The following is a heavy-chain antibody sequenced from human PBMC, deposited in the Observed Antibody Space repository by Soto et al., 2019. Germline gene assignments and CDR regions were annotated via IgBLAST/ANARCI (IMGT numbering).Heavy chain of an antibody. V-gene: IGHV4-34*01. CDR2: INHRGNT. D-gene: IGHD2-21*02. J-gene: IGHJ2*01. CDR1: GLSFSSYY. Sequence: SETLSLSCGFFGLSFSSYYWSWIRPPPGKGLEWIGEINHRGNTNYNPSLKSRVSMSVDTSKNQFSLKLTSVTAADTALYYCARAVTGARLVDWYFDLWGPGTQVTVS. CDR3: ARAVTGARLVDWYFDL.